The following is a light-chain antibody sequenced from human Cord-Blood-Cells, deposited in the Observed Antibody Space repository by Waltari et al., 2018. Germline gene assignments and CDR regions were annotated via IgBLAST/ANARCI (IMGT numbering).Light chain of an antibody. Sequence: IGFKQFPSTLSFSPGERANLSCRASQSVSSSYLAWYQQKPGQAPRLLIYGASSRATGIPDRFSGSGSGTDFTLTISRLEPEDFAVYYCQQYGSSPPWTFGQGTKVEIK. V-gene: IGKV3-20*01. CDR3: QQYGSSPPWT. CDR2: GAS. CDR1: QSVSSSY. J-gene: IGKJ1*01.